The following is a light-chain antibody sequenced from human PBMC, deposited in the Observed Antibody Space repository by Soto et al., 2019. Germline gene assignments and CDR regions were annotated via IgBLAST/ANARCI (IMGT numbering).Light chain of an antibody. CDR2: NNN. J-gene: IGLJ1*01. Sequence: SVLTQPPSVSGTPGQRVTISCSGSSSNIGSGTVNWYQQLPGTAPKLLIYNNNQWPSGVPDRFSGSKSGTSGSLAISGLQSEDEADYYCASWDDSLNGLYVFGTGTKVTVL. CDR1: SSNIGSGT. CDR3: ASWDDSLNGLYV. V-gene: IGLV1-44*01.